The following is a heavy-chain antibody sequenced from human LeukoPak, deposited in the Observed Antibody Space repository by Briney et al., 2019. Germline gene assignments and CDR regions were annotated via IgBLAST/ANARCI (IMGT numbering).Heavy chain of an antibody. CDR3: ATLSLVVVNPPMEASYI. D-gene: IGHD3-22*01. CDR1: GGFISISY. CDR2: IYYSGSN. J-gene: IGHJ3*02. Sequence: AETQSLTCTLSGGFISISYWSWIRQPPGEGLECIGYIYYSGSNNFNPLCKSRVPISVNTPKDQSFLKLSSSAAGHPALYYFATLSLVVVNPPMEASYIWGQRTMGSVSS. V-gene: IGHV4-59*01.